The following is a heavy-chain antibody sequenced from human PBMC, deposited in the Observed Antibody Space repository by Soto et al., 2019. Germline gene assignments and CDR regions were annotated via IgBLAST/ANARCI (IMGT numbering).Heavy chain of an antibody. J-gene: IGHJ6*02. D-gene: IGHD3-10*01. CDR3: AKGVLWLGEPAYYYYGLDV. V-gene: IGHV3-30*18. CDR1: GFTFSHFA. Sequence: PGGSARLSCVATGFTFSHFAMHWVRQAPGKGLEWVALISYDGINKYHADSVKGRFTISRDNSKNTLYLQMNSLRPEDTAVYYCAKGVLWLGEPAYYYYGLDVWGQGTTVTVSS. CDR2: ISYDGINK.